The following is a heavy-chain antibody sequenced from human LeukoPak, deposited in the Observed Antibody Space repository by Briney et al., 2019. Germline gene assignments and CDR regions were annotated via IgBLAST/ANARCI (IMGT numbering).Heavy chain of an antibody. Sequence: GGSLRLSCAASGFTFSSYGMHWVRQAPGKGLEWVAVISYDGSNKYYADSVKGRFTISRDNSKNTLYLQMNSLRAEDTAVYYCAKDEGTAEDIAVAGSYFDYWGQGTLVTVSS. CDR1: GFTFSSYG. V-gene: IGHV3-30*18. CDR3: AKDEGTAEDIAVAGSYFDY. J-gene: IGHJ4*02. CDR2: ISYDGSNK. D-gene: IGHD6-19*01.